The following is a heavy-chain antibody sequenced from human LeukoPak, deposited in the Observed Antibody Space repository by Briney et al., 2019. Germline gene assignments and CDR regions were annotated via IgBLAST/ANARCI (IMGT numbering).Heavy chain of an antibody. CDR1: GYTFTGYY. J-gene: IGHJ5*02. CDR2: INPNSGGT. CDR3: AREGDRSNYDFWSGYYSNWFDP. V-gene: IGHV1-2*02. D-gene: IGHD3-3*01. Sequence: ASVKVSCRASGYTFTGYYMHWVRQAPGQGLEWMGWINPNSGGTNYAQKFQGRVTMTRDTSISTAYMELSRLRSEDTAVYYCAREGDRSNYDFWSGYYSNWFDPWGQGTLVTVSS.